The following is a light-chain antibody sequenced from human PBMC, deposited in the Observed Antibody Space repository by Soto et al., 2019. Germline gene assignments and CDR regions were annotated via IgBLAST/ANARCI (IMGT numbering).Light chain of an antibody. V-gene: IGKV3-20*01. J-gene: IGKJ2*01. CDR2: YAS. CDR1: QSVSSSY. Sequence: EVVLTQSPGTLSLSPGEGATLSCRASQSVSSSYVAWYQQKPGQAPRLLMYYASTRATGIPQRFSGGGSGTDLTLTISRVEPEDFAVYYCHHQGTFGQGTKVEIK. CDR3: HHQGT.